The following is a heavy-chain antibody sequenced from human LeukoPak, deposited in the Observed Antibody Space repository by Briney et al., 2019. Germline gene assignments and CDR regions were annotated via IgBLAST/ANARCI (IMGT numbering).Heavy chain of an antibody. CDR1: GFTFSSYG. V-gene: IGHV3-23*01. CDR3: ARGLDYGDYGGAFDI. D-gene: IGHD4-17*01. Sequence: GGSLRLSCAASGFTFSSYGMSWVRQAPGKGLEWVSAISGSGGSTYYADSVKGRFTISRDNSKNTLYLQMNSLRAEDTAVYYCARGLDYGDYGGAFDIWGQGTMVTVSS. CDR2: ISGSGGST. J-gene: IGHJ3*02.